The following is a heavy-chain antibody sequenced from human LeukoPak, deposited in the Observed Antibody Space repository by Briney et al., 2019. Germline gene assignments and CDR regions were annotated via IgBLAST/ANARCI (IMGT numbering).Heavy chain of an antibody. CDR3: VRGLLYYDILTGYFDY. J-gene: IGHJ4*02. Sequence: SETLSLTCTVSGYSLSSGYYWGWIRQPPGKGLEWIGSIYHSVSTYYNPSLKSRVTISVDTSKNQFSLKLSSVTAADTAVYYCVRGLLYYDILTGYFDYWGQGTLVTVSS. D-gene: IGHD3-9*01. CDR2: IYHSVST. V-gene: IGHV4-38-2*02. CDR1: GYSLSSGYY.